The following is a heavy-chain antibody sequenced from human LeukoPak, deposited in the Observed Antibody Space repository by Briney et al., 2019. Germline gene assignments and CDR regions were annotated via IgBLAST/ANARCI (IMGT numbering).Heavy chain of an antibody. D-gene: IGHD2-8*01. V-gene: IGHV4-4*07. CDR2: IYTRGST. J-gene: IGHJ3*02. Sequence: PSETLSLTCTVSGGSISSYYWSWIRQPAGKGLEWIGRIYTRGSTNYNPSLKSRVTMSVDTSKNQFSLKLSSVTAADTAVYYCARNLIVLMVYAIGDAFDIWGQGTMVTVSS. CDR1: GGSISSYY. CDR3: ARNLIVLMVYAIGDAFDI.